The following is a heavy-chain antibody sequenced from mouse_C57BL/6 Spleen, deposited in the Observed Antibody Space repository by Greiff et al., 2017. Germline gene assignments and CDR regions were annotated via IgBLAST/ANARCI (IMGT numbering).Heavy chain of an antibody. V-gene: IGHV1-61*01. CDR1: GYTFTSYW. Sequence: QVQLQQPGAELVRPGSSVKLSCKASGYTFTSYWMDWVKQRPGQGLEWIGNIYPSDSETHYNQKFKDKATLTVDKSSSTAYMQLSSLTSEDSAVXYCARERGLRRDYAMDYWGQGTSVTGSS. CDR2: IYPSDSET. D-gene: IGHD2-4*01. CDR3: ARERGLRRDYAMDY. J-gene: IGHJ4*01.